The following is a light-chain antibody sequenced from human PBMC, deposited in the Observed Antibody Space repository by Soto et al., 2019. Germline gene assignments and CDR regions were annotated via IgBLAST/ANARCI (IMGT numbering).Light chain of an antibody. V-gene: IGKV3-11*01. CDR2: DAS. CDR1: QSVSSY. CDR3: QHRSNWPLT. J-gene: IGKJ4*01. Sequence: EIVLTQSPATLSLSPGERATLSCRASQSVSSYLAWYQQKPGQAPRLLIYDASNRATGIPARFSGSGSGTDFTLTITSLEPEDFAVYYCQHRSNWPLTFGGGTKVEIK.